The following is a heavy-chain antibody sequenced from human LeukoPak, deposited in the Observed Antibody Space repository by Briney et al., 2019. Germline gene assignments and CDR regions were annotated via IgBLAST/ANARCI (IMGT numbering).Heavy chain of an antibody. CDR1: GFTFDDYA. J-gene: IGHJ3*02. CDR3: AKTAKARRAFDI. CDR2: ISWNSGSI. V-gene: IGHV3-9*01. D-gene: IGHD6-25*01. Sequence: GRSLRLSCAASGFTFDDYAMHWVRQAPGKGLEWVSGISWNSGSIGYADSVKGRFTISRDNSKNTLYLQMNSLRAEDTAVYYCAKTAKARRAFDIWGQGTMVTVSS.